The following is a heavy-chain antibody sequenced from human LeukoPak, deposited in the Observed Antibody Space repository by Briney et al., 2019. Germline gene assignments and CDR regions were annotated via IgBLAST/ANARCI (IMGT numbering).Heavy chain of an antibody. V-gene: IGHV5-51*01. CDR3: AREHDSSGYYSAY. CDR1: GYSFPSYW. Sequence: GESLKISCKSSGYSFPSYWIGWVRQMPGKGLEWMGIIYPGDSDTRYNPSFQGQVTISADKSISTAYLQWSSLKASDTAMYYCAREHDSSGYYSAYWGQGTLVTVSS. CDR2: IYPGDSDT. D-gene: IGHD3-22*01. J-gene: IGHJ4*02.